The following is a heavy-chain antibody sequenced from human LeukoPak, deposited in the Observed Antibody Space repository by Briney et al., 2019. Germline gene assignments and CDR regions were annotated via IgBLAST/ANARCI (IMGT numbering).Heavy chain of an antibody. J-gene: IGHJ3*02. D-gene: IGHD6-19*01. CDR2: INPSGDST. Sequence: GASVKVSCKASGYTFTSYYMHWVRQAPGQGLEWMGIINPSGDSTSYAQKFQGRVTMTRDTSTSTAYMELSRLRSDDTAVYYCARRDEGAVAALDAFDIWGQGTVVTVSS. V-gene: IGHV1-46*01. CDR3: ARRDEGAVAALDAFDI. CDR1: GYTFTSYY.